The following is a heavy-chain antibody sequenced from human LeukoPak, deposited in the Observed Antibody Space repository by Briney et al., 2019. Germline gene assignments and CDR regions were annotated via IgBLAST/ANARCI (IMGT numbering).Heavy chain of an antibody. CDR2: ISSSSSYI. CDR1: GFTFSSYS. D-gene: IGHD4-17*01. V-gene: IGHV3-21*01. CDR3: ASDPDYGDYSPFDY. Sequence: GGSLRLSFAASGFTFSSYSMNWVRQAPGKGLEWVSSISSSSSYIYYADSVKGRFTISRDNAKNSLYLQMNSLRAEDTAVYYCASDPDYGDYSPFDYWGQGTLVTVSS. J-gene: IGHJ4*02.